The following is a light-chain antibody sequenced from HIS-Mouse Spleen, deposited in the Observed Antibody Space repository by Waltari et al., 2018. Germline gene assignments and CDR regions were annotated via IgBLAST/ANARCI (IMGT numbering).Light chain of an antibody. CDR2: DVS. CDR3: SSYTSSSTV. J-gene: IGLJ2*01. V-gene: IGLV2-14*03. CDR1: SSDVGGYNY. Sequence: QSALTQPASVSGSPGQSITISCTGTSSDVGGYNYVSWYQQHPGKGPKLMIYDVSNRPSGVSIRFAGSKSGNTASLTISGLQAEDEADYYCSSYTSSSTVFGGGTKLTVL.